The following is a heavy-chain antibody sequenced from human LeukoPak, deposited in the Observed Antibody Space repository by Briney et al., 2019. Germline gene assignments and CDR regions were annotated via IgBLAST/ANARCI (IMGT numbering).Heavy chain of an antibody. Sequence: SVKVSCKASGGTFSSYAISWVRQAPGQGLEWMGRIIPILGIANYAQKFQGRVTITADKSTSTAYMELSSLRSEDTAVYYCARNPLGHVVPAAHYYYYYMDVWGKGTTVTVSS. J-gene: IGHJ6*03. CDR3: ARNPLGHVVPAAHYYYYYMDV. CDR1: GGTFSSYA. V-gene: IGHV1-69*04. D-gene: IGHD2-2*01. CDR2: IIPILGIA.